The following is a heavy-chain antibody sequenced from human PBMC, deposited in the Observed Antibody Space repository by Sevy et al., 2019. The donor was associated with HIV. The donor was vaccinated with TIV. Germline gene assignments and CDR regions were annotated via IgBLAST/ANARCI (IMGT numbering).Heavy chain of an antibody. J-gene: IGHJ6*02. V-gene: IGHV3-23*01. CDR1: GFTFTTYA. CDR3: AKRYSGTMVPHYFYYGLDV. CDR2: ISGSGGST. Sequence: GGSLRLSCAASGFTFTTYAMTWVRQAPGKGLQWVSAISGSGGSTYYADSVEGRFTISRDNSKSTLYLQMNSLTPEDPAVYYCAKRYSGTMVPHYFYYGLDVWGQGTTVTVSS. D-gene: IGHD5-12*01.